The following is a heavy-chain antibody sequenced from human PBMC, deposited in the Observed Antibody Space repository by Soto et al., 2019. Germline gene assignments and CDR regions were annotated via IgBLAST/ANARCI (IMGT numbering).Heavy chain of an antibody. D-gene: IGHD3-10*01. CDR2: IYYSGST. CDR1: GGSISSSSYY. CDR3: ARVRPSYDYRPVYYYYYGMDV. Sequence: PSETLSLTCTVSGGSISSSSYYWGWIRQPPGKGLEWIGSIYYSGSTYYNPSPKSRVTISVDTSKNQFSLKLSSVTAADTAVYYCARVRPSYDYRPVYYYYYGMDVWGQGTTVT. J-gene: IGHJ6*02. V-gene: IGHV4-39*01.